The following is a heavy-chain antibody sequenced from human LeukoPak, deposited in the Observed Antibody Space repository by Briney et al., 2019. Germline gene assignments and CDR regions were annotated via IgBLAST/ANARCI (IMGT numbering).Heavy chain of an antibody. CDR2: INHSGST. J-gene: IGHJ1*01. V-gene: IGHV4-34*01. CDR1: GGSFSGYY. D-gene: IGHD4-23*01. CDR3: ARAYGGNSQYFQH. Sequence: SETLSLTCAVYGGSFSGYYWSWIRQPPGKGLEWIGEINHSGSTNYNPSLKSRVTISVDKSKNQFSLKLSSVTAADTAVYYCARAYGGNSQYFQHWGQGTLVTVSS.